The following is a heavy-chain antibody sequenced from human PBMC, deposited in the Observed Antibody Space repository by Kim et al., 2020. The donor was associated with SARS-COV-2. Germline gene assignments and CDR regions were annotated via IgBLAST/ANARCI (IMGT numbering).Heavy chain of an antibody. CDR3: AMFPILYTAMLTAAFDI. CDR1: DYTFTGYG. V-gene: IGHV1-18*04. J-gene: IGHJ3*02. CDR2: ISGYNGNT. Sequence: ASVKVSCKASDYTFTGYGISWVRQAPGQGLEWMGWISGYNGNTNYAQKLQGRVTMTSDTSTSTAYMELRSLRSDDTAVYYCAMFPILYTAMLTAAFDIWGQGTVVTVSS. D-gene: IGHD5-18*01.